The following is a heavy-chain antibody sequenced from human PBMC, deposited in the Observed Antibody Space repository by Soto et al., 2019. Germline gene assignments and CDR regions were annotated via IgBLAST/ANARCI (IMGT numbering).Heavy chain of an antibody. J-gene: IGHJ6*02. CDR2: INPNSGGT. V-gene: IGHV1-2*04. CDR3: ARDRGLAVAGYYYYYGMDV. D-gene: IGHD6-19*01. CDR1: GYTFTGYY. Sequence: ASVKVSCKASGYTFTGYYMHWVRQAPGQGLEWMGWINPNSGGTNYAQKFQGWVTMTRDTSISTAYMELSRLRSDDTAVYYCARDRGLAVAGYYYYYGMDVWGQGTTVTVSS.